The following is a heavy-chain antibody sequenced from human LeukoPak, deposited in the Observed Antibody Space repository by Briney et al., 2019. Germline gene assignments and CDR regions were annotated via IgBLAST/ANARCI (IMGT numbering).Heavy chain of an antibody. CDR3: ASNVVGALYGVDY. CDR1: GGSVSSGSYY. D-gene: IGHD1-26*01. CDR2: IYYSGST. J-gene: IGHJ4*02. Sequence: SETLSLTCTVSGGSVSSGSYYWSWLRQPPGTGLEWIGYIYYSGSTNYNPSLKSRVTISVDTSKNQFSLKLSSVTAADTAVYYCASNVVGALYGVDYWGQGTLVTVSS. V-gene: IGHV4-61*01.